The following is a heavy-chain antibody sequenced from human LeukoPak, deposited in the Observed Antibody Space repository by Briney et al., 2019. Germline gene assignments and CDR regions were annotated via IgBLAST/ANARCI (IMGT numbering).Heavy chain of an antibody. D-gene: IGHD1-1*01. Sequence: PGGSLRLSCAASGFTFSSYGMHWVRQAPGKGLEWVAFIRYDGSNKYYADSVKGRFTISRDNSKNTLYLQMNSLRAEDTAVYYCAKDRWERYYFDYWGQGTLVTVSS. CDR1: GFTFSSYG. V-gene: IGHV3-30*02. CDR3: AKDRWERYYFDY. J-gene: IGHJ4*02. CDR2: IRYDGSNK.